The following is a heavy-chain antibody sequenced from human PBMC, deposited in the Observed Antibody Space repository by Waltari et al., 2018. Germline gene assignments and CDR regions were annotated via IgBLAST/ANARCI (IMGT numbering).Heavy chain of an antibody. J-gene: IGHJ4*02. CDR1: GFPFLGYA. D-gene: IGHD3-3*01. Sequence: EVQLLESAGGLVQPGGALRLSCAASGFPFLGYAMSWVRQAPGEGLGWVASVSGSGATPFCADSVKGRFTIVRDNSKDTLYLQMNSLRVDDSAVYYCAKGSRGYTNFFFDYWGQGALVTVSS. V-gene: IGHV3-23*01. CDR2: VSGSGATP. CDR3: AKGSRGYTNFFFDY.